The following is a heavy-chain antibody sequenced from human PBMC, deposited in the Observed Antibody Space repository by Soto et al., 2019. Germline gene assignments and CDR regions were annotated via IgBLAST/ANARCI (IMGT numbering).Heavy chain of an antibody. CDR3: AKVTFSGDYYYNYGMDV. D-gene: IGHD3-10*01. CDR2: ISYDGSNK. Sequence: QEQLVESGGGVVQPGRSLRLSCAASGFTFSAYCMHWVRQAPGKGLEWVAVISYDGSNKYYADSLKGRFTISRDNSKNTLYLQMNRLRAEDTAVYYCAKVTFSGDYYYNYGMDVCGQGTTVTVSS. CDR1: GFTFSAYC. V-gene: IGHV3-30*18. J-gene: IGHJ6*02.